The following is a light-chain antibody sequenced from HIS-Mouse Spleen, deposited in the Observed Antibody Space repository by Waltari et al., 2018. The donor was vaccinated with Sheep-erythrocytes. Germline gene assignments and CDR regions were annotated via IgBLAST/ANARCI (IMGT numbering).Light chain of an antibody. CDR3: CSYAGSYNHV. CDR2: DVS. CDR1: SSDVGGYNY. V-gene: IGLV2-11*01. J-gene: IGLJ1*01. Sequence: QSALTQPRSVSGSPGQSVTISCTGTSSDVGGYNYVSWYQQHPGKAPKPMIYDVSKRPAGVPDRLSGAKSGNTASLTISGRQAEDEADYYCCSYAGSYNHVFATGTKVTVL.